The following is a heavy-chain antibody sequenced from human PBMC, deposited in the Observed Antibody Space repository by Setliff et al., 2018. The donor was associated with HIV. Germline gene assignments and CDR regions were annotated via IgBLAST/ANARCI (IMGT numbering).Heavy chain of an antibody. CDR1: GGSISSSNW. D-gene: IGHD3-10*01. CDR2: IYHSGST. J-gene: IGHJ4*02. V-gene: IGHV4-4*02. CDR3: ARNLEWEPYASGTYYFDS. Sequence: PSETLSLTCAVSGGSISSSNWWSWVRQSPGKGLEWIGEIYHSGSTDYNPSLKSRVAISVDTSKNQFSLKLTSVTAADTAVYYCARNLEWEPYASGTYYFDSWRQGTMVTVSS.